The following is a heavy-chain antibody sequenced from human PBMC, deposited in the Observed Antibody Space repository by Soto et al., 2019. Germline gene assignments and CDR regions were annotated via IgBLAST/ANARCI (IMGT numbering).Heavy chain of an antibody. Sequence: ASVKVSCKASGYTFTSYYMHWVRQAPGQGLEWMGIINPSGGSASYAQKFQGRVTMTRDTSTSTVYMELSSLRSEDTAVYYCARDRRGYGDYVYYFDYWGQGTLVTVSS. V-gene: IGHV1-46*01. CDR3: ARDRRGYGDYVYYFDY. J-gene: IGHJ4*02. D-gene: IGHD4-17*01. CDR2: INPSGGSA. CDR1: GYTFTSYY.